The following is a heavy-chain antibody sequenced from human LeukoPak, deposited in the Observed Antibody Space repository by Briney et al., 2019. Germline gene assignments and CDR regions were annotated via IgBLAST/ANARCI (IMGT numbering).Heavy chain of an antibody. CDR1: GGTFSSYA. CDR2: IIPIFGTA. J-gene: IGHJ2*01. D-gene: IGHD4-17*01. V-gene: IGHV1-69*06. CDR3: ARGAGDYGDYLAYWYFDL. Sequence: GASVKVSCKASGGTFSSYAISWVRQAPGQGLKWMGGIIPIFGTANYAQKFQGRVTITADKSTSTAYMELSSLRSEDTAVYYCARGAGDYGDYLAYWYFDLWGRGTLVTVSS.